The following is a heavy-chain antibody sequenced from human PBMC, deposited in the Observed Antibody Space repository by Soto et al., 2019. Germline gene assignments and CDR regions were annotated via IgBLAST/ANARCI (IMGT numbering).Heavy chain of an antibody. V-gene: IGHV3-30*18. J-gene: IGHJ5*02. CDR1: GFTFSSYG. CDR3: AKTVDSGYEWGWFDP. D-gene: IGHD5-12*01. CDR2: ISYHGINT. Sequence: QVQLVESGGGVVQPGGSLRLSCAASGFTFSSYGMHWVRQAPGKGLEWVAVISYHGINTHYADSVKGRFTISRDNYKNTLYLHMTSLRPEDTAVYYCAKTVDSGYEWGWFDPWGQGTLVTVSS.